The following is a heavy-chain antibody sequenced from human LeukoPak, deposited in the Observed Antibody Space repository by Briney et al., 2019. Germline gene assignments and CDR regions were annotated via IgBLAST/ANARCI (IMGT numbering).Heavy chain of an antibody. D-gene: IGHD6-13*01. V-gene: IGHV4-4*09. CDR1: GGSISSYY. Sequence: SETLSLTCSVSGGSISSYYWSWIRQPPGKGLEWIGYIYSSGSTNYNPSLKSRVTISGDTSKNQFSLKLTSVTAADTAVYYCASTAADYYSYYYYYMDVWGKGTTVTVYS. CDR2: IYSSGST. CDR3: ASTAADYYSYYYYYMDV. J-gene: IGHJ6*03.